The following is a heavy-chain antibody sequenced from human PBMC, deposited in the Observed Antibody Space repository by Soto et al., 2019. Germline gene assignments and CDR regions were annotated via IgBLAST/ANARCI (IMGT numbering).Heavy chain of an antibody. V-gene: IGHV4-39*01. CDR1: GVSISNSSYY. J-gene: IGHJ4*02. Sequence: QLQLQESGPGLVKPSETLSLTCTVSGVSISNSSYYWGWIRRPPGKGLEWIGTIYYSGITYYNPSLKSRVTISVDTSKNQFSLKQTSVTAADTAVYYCARHGSNWGQGTLVTVSS. CDR3: ARHGSN. CDR2: IYYSGIT.